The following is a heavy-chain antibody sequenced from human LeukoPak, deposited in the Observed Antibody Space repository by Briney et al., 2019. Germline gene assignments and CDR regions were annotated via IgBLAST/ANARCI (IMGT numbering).Heavy chain of an antibody. CDR3: APTHYGSGWSYFDY. J-gene: IGHJ4*02. CDR1: GYTFTGYH. V-gene: IGHV1-2*02. CDR2: INPNSGDT. D-gene: IGHD6-19*01. Sequence: ASVKVSCKASGYTFTGYHMHWVRQAPGQGLEWMGWINPNSGDTNYAQKFQGRVTMTRDTSISTAYMELSRLRSDDTAVCYCAPTHYGSGWSYFDYWGQGTLVTVSS.